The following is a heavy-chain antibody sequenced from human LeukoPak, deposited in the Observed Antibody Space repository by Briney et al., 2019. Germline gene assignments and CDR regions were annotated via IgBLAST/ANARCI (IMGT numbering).Heavy chain of an antibody. CDR3: AREWDVGSGSS. V-gene: IGHV3-9*01. J-gene: IGHJ5*02. CDR1: GFTFDDYA. CDR2: ISWNSGSI. Sequence: SLRLSCAASGFTFDDYAMHWVRQAPGKGLEWVSGISWNSGSIGYADSVKGRFTISRDNAKNSLYLQMNSLRAEDTAVYYCAREWDVGSGSSWGQGTLVTVSS. D-gene: IGHD3-10*01.